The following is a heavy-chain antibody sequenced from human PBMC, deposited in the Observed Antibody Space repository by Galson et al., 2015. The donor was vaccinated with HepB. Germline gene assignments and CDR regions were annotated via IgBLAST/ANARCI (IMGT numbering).Heavy chain of an antibody. CDR3: AKDRIGVGYCSGGSCYSYFDY. D-gene: IGHD2-15*01. J-gene: IGHJ4*02. Sequence: LRLSCAASGFTFSSYGMHWVRQAPGKGLEWVAVISYDGSNKYYADSVKGRFTISRDNSKNTLYLQMNSLRAEDTAVYYCAKDRIGVGYCSGGSCYSYFDYWGQGTLVTVSS. CDR2: ISYDGSNK. CDR1: GFTFSSYG. V-gene: IGHV3-30*18.